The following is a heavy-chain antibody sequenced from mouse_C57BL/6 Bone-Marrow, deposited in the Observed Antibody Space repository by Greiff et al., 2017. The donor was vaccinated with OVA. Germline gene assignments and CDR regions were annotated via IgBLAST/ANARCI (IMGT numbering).Heavy chain of an antibody. V-gene: IGHV1-18*01. Sequence: EVKLVESGPELVKPGASVKIPCKASGYTFTDYNMDWVKQSHGKSLEWIGDINPNNGGTIYNQKFKGKATLTVDKSSSTAYMELRSLTSEDTAVYYCARYGYDLLYAMDYWGQGTSVTVSS. D-gene: IGHD2-2*01. CDR1: GYTFTDYN. CDR2: INPNNGGT. J-gene: IGHJ4*01. CDR3: ARYGYDLLYAMDY.